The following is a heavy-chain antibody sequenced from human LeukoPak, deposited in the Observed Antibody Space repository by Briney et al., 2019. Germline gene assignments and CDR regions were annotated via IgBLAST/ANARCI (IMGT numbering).Heavy chain of an antibody. Sequence: PGRSLRLSCAASGFTFSSYGMHWVRQAPGKGLEWVAVISYDGSNKYYADSVKGRFTISRDNSKNTLYLQMNSLRAEDTAVYYCAKDHLEVRAFDYWGQGTLVTVSS. J-gene: IGHJ4*02. CDR3: AKDHLEVRAFDY. V-gene: IGHV3-30*18. D-gene: IGHD3-10*01. CDR1: GFTFSSYG. CDR2: ISYDGSNK.